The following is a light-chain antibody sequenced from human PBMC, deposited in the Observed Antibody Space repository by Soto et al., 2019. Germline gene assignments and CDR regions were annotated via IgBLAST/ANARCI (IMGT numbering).Light chain of an antibody. Sequence: QSVLTQSSSASASLGSSVKLTCTLSSGHSSYIIAWHQQQPGKAPRYLMKLEGSGSYNEGSGVPDRFSGSSSGADRYLTISTLQSEDEADYYCETWDSNTHTVFGGGTKLTVL. CDR3: ETWDSNTHTV. V-gene: IGLV4-60*03. J-gene: IGLJ3*02. CDR2: LEGSGSY. CDR1: SGHSSYI.